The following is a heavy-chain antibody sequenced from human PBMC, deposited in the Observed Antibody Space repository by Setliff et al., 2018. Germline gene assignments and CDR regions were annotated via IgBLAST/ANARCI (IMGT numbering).Heavy chain of an antibody. D-gene: IGHD6-6*01. V-gene: IGHV4-38-2*01. J-gene: IGHJ4*02. Sequence: SETLSLTCAVFDFPVSGVYYWGWIRQPPGKGLEWIANAYYRGSTHYNPSLESRVTMSFDTSKNQFSLKLSSVTAADTAVYYCARGRNVATRLLDSWGQGARVTVSS. CDR2: AYYRGST. CDR1: DFPVSGVYY. CDR3: ARGRNVATRLLDS.